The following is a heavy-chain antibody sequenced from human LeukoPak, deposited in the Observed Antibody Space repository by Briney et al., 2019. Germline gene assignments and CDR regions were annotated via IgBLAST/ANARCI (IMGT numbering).Heavy chain of an antibody. D-gene: IGHD2-2*02. V-gene: IGHV4-59*08. Sequence: SETLSLTCTVSGGSISSYYWSWIRQPPGKGLEWIGYIYYSGSTNYNPSLKSRVTISVDTSKNQFSLKLSSVTAADTAVYYCARQHPYCSSTSCYTYYFDYWGQGTLVTVSP. CDR3: ARQHPYCSSTSCYTYYFDY. J-gene: IGHJ4*02. CDR2: IYYSGST. CDR1: GGSISSYY.